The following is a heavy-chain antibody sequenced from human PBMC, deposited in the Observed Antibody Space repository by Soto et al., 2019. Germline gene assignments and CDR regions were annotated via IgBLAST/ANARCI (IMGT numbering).Heavy chain of an antibody. Sequence: SETLSLTCTVSGGSISSSSYYWGWIRQPPGKGLEWIGSIYYSGSTYYNPSLKSRVTISVDTSKNQFSLKLSSVTAADTAVYYCASRGSSFYYFDYWGQGTLVTVPS. CDR1: GGSISSSSYY. D-gene: IGHD6-6*01. V-gene: IGHV4-39*01. CDR2: IYYSGST. CDR3: ASRGSSFYYFDY. J-gene: IGHJ4*02.